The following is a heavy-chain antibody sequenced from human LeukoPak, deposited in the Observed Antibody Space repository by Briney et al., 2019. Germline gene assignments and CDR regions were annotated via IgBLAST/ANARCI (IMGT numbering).Heavy chain of an antibody. V-gene: IGHV3-7*01. CDR2: IKQDGSEK. CDR3: ARVDGSSSCPDY. J-gene: IGHJ4*01. Sequence: PGESLRLSCAASGFSFSHYWMTWVRQAPGKGLEWVANIKQDGSEKYYVDSVEGRFTISRDNAKYSLFLHLNSLRVEDTAVYYCARVDGSSSCPDYWGQGTLVTVSS. CDR1: GFSFSHYW. D-gene: IGHD6-13*01.